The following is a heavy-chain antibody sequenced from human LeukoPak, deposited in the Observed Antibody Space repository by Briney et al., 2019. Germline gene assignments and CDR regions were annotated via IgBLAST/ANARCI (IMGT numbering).Heavy chain of an antibody. D-gene: IGHD1-26*01. V-gene: IGHV4-4*07. CDR1: GGSINSHY. CDR3: ARLGEPRDY. CDR2: IYTSGST. Sequence: SETLSLTCTVSGGSINSHYWGWIRQPAGKGLEWIGRIYTSGSTYYNPSLKSRVTISVDTSKNQFSPKLNSVTAADTAVYYCARLGEPRDYWGQGTLVTVSS. J-gene: IGHJ4*02.